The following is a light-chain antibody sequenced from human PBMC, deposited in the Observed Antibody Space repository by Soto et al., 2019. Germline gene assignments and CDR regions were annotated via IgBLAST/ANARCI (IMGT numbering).Light chain of an antibody. CDR2: DAS. J-gene: IGKJ3*01. CDR1: QTISSW. V-gene: IGKV1-5*01. CDR3: QEYKTYA. Sequence: DIKMTQSPASLSASVGDRVPITCRASQTISSWLAWYQQKAGKAPELLISDASTLATGVPSRFSGSGSGTEFTLTISSLQTDDSATYFCQEYKTYAFGPGTNVDVK.